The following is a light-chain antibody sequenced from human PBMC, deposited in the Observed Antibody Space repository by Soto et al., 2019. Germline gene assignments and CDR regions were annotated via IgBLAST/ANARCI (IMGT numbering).Light chain of an antibody. V-gene: IGKV3-20*01. J-gene: IGKJ2*01. CDR2: GTS. CDR1: QTISNNF. CDR3: QRFGGSPPRYT. Sequence: VLTQSPGTLSLSPGERAALSCRASQTISNNFLHWYQQKPGQAPRLLIYGTSSRATDIPDRFSGGGSGTDFTLTISRLEPEDFAVYYCQRFGGSPPRYTFGQGTKLEIK.